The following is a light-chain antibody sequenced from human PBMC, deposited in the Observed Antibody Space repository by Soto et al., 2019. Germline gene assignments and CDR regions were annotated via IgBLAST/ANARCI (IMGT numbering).Light chain of an antibody. Sequence: QSALTQPASVSGSPGQSITISCTGTSSDVGGYNYVSWYQQHPGKARKLMIYEVSNRPSGGSNRFSGSKSGNTASLTISGLHAEDEADYYCSSYTSSSTRVFGGGTKLTVL. CDR3: SSYTSSSTRV. V-gene: IGLV2-14*01. CDR2: EVS. J-gene: IGLJ3*02. CDR1: SSDVGGYNY.